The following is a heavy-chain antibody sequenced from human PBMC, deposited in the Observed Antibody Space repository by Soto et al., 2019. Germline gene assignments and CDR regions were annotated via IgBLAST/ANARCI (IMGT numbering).Heavy chain of an antibody. CDR1: GFTFSSYG. D-gene: IGHD6-13*01. CDR2: ISYDGSNK. Sequence: QVQLVESGGGVVQPGRSLRLSCAASGFTFSSYGMHWVRQAPGKGLDWVAVISYDGSNKYYADSVQCRFAISRDNSKNAVYLQMNSLRAEDTAVYYCAKELVLLRSSSWYGGFDYWGQGTLVTVSS. V-gene: IGHV3-30*18. J-gene: IGHJ4*02. CDR3: AKELVLLRSSSWYGGFDY.